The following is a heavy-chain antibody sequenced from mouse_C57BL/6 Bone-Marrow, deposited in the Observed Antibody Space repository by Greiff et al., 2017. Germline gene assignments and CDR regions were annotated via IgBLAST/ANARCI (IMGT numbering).Heavy chain of an antibody. J-gene: IGHJ1*03. V-gene: IGHV1-59*01. CDR3: ARGPITTGVAPNFDV. CDR1: GYTFTSYW. D-gene: IGHD1-1*01. Sequence: QVQLQQPGAELVRPGTSVKLSCKASGYTFTSYWLHLVKQRPRQGLEWIGVIDPSDSYTNSNQKFKGKATLTVDTSSSTAYMQLSSLTSEDSAVYYCARGPITTGVAPNFDVWGTGNTVTV. CDR2: IDPSDSYT.